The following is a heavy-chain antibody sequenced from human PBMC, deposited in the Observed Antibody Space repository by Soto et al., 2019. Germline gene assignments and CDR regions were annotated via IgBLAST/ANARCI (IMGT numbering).Heavy chain of an antibody. CDR3: AKRGVDTFGLSY. V-gene: IGHV3-74*01. CDR2: INTAGSST. CDR1: GFTFSSFW. D-gene: IGHD3-10*01. Sequence: EVQLVESGGGLVQPGGSLRLSCAVSGFTFSSFWMHWVRQAPGEGLVWVSRINTAGSSTSYADSVKGRFTISRDNAKNTLCLQINGLRVEDTVMYCRAKRGVDTFGLSYWGQGPLITVSS. J-gene: IGHJ4*02.